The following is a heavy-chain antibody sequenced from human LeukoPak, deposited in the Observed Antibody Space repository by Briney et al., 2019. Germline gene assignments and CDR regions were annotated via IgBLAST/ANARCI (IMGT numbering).Heavy chain of an antibody. CDR2: LHASGGA. CDR1: GDSFSSYF. CDR3: ARDITGPPTYYYYYMDV. V-gene: IGHV4-4*07. J-gene: IGHJ6*03. D-gene: IGHD2-8*02. Sequence: SETLSLTCNVSGDSFSSYFWSWIRQPAGKGLEWIGRLHASGGANYNPSLKSRVTMSLDTSKNQFSLKLMSVTAADSAVYYCARDITGPPTYYYYYMDVWGLGTTVAVSS.